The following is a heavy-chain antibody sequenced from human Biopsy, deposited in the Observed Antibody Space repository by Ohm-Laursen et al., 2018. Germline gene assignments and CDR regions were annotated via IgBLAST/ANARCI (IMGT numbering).Heavy chain of an antibody. Sequence: SSVKVSYNTFGGTLSKYAMSWVRQAPGQGLEWLGGIIAPAGTTNNAQRFQGRLSITADESATSVYMELSSLTSEDTAVYYCARTGTYYHDSSLYYFYGLDLWGQGSTVTVFS. J-gene: IGHJ6*02. D-gene: IGHD3-22*01. CDR3: ARTGTYYHDSSLYYFYGLDL. CDR2: IIAPAGTT. V-gene: IGHV1-69*01. CDR1: GGTLSKYA.